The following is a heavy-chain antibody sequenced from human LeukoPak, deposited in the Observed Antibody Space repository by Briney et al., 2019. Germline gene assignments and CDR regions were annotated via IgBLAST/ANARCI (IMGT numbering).Heavy chain of an antibody. CDR1: GFTFSSYA. D-gene: IGHD6-6*01. J-gene: IGHJ4*02. V-gene: IGHV3-64D*06. CDR2: ISSNGGST. Sequence: GGSLRLSCSASGFTFSSYAMHWVRKAPGKGLEYVSAISSNGGSTYYADSVKGRFTISRDNSKNTLYLQMSSLRAEDTAVYYCVKGPSSSSPRTYYFDYWGQGTLVTVSS. CDR3: VKGPSSSSPRTYYFDY.